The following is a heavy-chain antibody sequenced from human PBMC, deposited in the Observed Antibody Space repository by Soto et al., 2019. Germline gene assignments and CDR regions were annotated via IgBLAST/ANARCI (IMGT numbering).Heavy chain of an antibody. CDR3: ARERGRIYDYIWGSYPPDYYYYYMDV. V-gene: IGHV1-8*01. CDR2: MNPNGGNT. CDR1: GYTFTSYD. D-gene: IGHD3-16*02. Sequence: ASVKVSCKASGYTFTSYDINWVRQATGQGLEWMGWMNPNGGNTGYAQKFQGRVTMTRNTSISTAYMELSSLRSEDTAVYYCARERGRIYDYIWGSYPPDYYYYYMDVWGKGTTVTVSS. J-gene: IGHJ6*03.